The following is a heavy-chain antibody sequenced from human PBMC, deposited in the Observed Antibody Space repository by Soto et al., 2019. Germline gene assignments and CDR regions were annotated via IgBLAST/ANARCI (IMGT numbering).Heavy chain of an antibody. J-gene: IGHJ5*02. V-gene: IGHV4-59*01. CDR1: GGYISTYY. D-gene: IGHD3-3*01. CDR3: ARGKIIGP. Sequence: PSETLSLTCTVSGGYISTYYCTWIRQPPGKGLEWIGYVHYSGTTNYNPSLKSRVTMSVDTSKNQFSLKLRSVTAADTAVYYCARGKIIGPWGQGTLVTVSS. CDR2: VHYSGTT.